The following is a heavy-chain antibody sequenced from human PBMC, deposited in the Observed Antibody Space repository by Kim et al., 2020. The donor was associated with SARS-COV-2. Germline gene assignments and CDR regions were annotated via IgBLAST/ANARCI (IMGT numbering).Heavy chain of an antibody. D-gene: IGHD5-12*01. V-gene: IGHV3-66*01. Sequence: DSVKGRFTISRDNSKNTLYLQMNSLRAEDTAVYYCASTRDGYNYGGAFDIWGQGTMVTVSS. CDR3: ASTRDGYNYGGAFDI. J-gene: IGHJ3*02.